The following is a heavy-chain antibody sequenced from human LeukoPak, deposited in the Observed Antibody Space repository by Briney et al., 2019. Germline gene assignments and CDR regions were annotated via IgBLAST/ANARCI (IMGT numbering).Heavy chain of an antibody. J-gene: IGHJ3*02. Sequence: SETLSLTCAVYGGSFSGYYWSWIRQPPGKGLEWIGEINHSGSTNYNPSLKSRVTISVDTSKNQFSLKLSSVTAAGTAVYYCARMAGSLDAFDIWGQGTMVTVSS. CDR1: GGSFSGYY. V-gene: IGHV4-34*01. CDR3: ARMAGSLDAFDI. D-gene: IGHD3-10*01. CDR2: INHSGST.